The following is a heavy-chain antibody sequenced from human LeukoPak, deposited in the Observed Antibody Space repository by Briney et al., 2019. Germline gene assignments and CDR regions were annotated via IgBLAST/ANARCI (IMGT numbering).Heavy chain of an antibody. CDR3: ARDGGLTTGSASYYYYYYMDV. D-gene: IGHD3-10*01. CDR1: GYTFIIYG. V-gene: IGHV1-18*01. CDR2: ISAYNGNT. Sequence: ASVKVSCKASGYTFIIYGISWVRQAPGQGLEWMGWISAYNGNTNYAQKLQGRVTMTTDTSTSTAYMELRSLRSDDTAVYYCARDGGLTTGSASYYYYYYMDVWGKGTTVTVSS. J-gene: IGHJ6*03.